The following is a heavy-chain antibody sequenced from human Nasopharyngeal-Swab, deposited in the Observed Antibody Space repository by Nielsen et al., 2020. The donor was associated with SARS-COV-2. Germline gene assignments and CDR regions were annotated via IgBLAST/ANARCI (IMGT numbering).Heavy chain of an antibody. CDR3: ARGSQLVVPAATLDY. Sequence: SETLSLTCTVSGGLINSYYWSWIRQPPRRGLEWIGYIYYSGSTNYNPSLKSRVTISLDTSKNQFSLKLSSVTAADSAVYYCARGSQLVVPAATLDYWGQGTLVTVSS. V-gene: IGHV4-59*01. J-gene: IGHJ4*02. D-gene: IGHD2-2*01. CDR2: IYYSGST. CDR1: GGLINSYY.